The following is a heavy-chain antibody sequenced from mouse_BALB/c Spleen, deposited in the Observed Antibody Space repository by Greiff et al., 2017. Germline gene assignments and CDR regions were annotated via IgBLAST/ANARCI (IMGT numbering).Heavy chain of an antibody. Sequence: QVQLQQPGAELVKPGASVKMSCTASGFTFTTYWMHWVKQRPGQGLEWIGMIDPSDGYTSYNQKFKGKATLTVDTSSSTAYMQLSSLTSEDSAVYYCTIYEGDFWGQGTTLTVSS. CDR1: GFTFTTYW. V-gene: IGHV1S127*01. CDR3: TIYEGDF. D-gene: IGHD2-3*01. J-gene: IGHJ2*01. CDR2: IDPSDGYT.